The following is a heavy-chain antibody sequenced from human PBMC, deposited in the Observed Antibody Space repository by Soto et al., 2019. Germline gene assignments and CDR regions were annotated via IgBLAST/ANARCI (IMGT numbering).Heavy chain of an antibody. V-gene: IGHV3-30*18. D-gene: IGHD3-10*01. CDR2: ISYDGSNK. J-gene: IGHJ6*02. CDR3: AKASPVLLWFGELLAAPSQDYYGMDV. CDR1: GFTFSSYG. Sequence: PGGSLRLSCAASGFTFSSYGMHWVRQAPGKGLEWVAVISYDGSNKYYADSVKGRFTISRDNSKNTLYLQMSSLRAEDTAVYYCAKASPVLLWFGELLAAPSQDYYGMDVWGQGTTVTVSS.